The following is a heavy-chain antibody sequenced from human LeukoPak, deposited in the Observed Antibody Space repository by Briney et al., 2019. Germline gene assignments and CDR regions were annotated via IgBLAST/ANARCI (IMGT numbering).Heavy chain of an antibody. CDR1: GGSISSYY. V-gene: IGHV4-59*01. Sequence: SETLSLTCTVSGGSISSYYWSWIRQPPGKGLEWIGYIYYSGSTNYNPSLKSRVTISVDTSKNQFSLKLSSVTAADTAVYYCARAHYDFWSGYYVLNWFDPWGQGTLVTVSS. CDR3: ARAHYDFWSGYYVLNWFDP. J-gene: IGHJ5*02. CDR2: IYYSGST. D-gene: IGHD3-3*01.